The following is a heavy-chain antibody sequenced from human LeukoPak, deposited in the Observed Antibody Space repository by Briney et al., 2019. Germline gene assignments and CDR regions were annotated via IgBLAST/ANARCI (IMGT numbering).Heavy chain of an antibody. J-gene: IGHJ6*03. Sequence: SVKVSCKASGGTFSSYAISWVRQAPGQGLEWMGGIIPIFGTANYAQKFQGRVTITTDESTSTAYMELSSLGSEDTAVYYCARARIVPAANYYYYYMDVWGKGTTVTVSS. D-gene: IGHD2-2*01. CDR3: ARARIVPAANYYYYYMDV. V-gene: IGHV1-69*05. CDR2: IIPIFGTA. CDR1: GGTFSSYA.